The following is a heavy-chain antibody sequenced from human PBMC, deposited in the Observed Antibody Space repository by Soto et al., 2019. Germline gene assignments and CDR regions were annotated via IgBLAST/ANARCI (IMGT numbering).Heavy chain of an antibody. J-gene: IGHJ4*02. D-gene: IGHD4-17*01. Sequence: EVQLVESGGGLVKPGGSLRLSCAASGFTFSSYSMNWVRQAPGKGLEWVSSISSSSSYIYYADSVKGRFTISRDNAKNSLYLQMNSLRAEDTAVYYCAGGVTTVTNWDYWGQGTLVTVSS. CDR2: ISSSSSYI. CDR3: AGGVTTVTNWDY. V-gene: IGHV3-21*01. CDR1: GFTFSSYS.